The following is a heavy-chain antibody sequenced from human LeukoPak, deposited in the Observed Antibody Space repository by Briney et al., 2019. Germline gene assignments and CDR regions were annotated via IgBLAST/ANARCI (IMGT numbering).Heavy chain of an antibody. D-gene: IGHD3-10*01. Sequence: GGSLRLSCAASGFTFSSYAFNWVRQAPGQGLQWISYIDATGDTIFYSDSVRGRFTISRDNTRNSLFLQMNSLRAEDTAFYYCARDSGAMLRGYSDYCGLESLVTVSS. CDR1: GFTFSSYA. CDR2: IDATGDTI. J-gene: IGHJ4*02. V-gene: IGHV3-48*03. CDR3: ARDSGAMLRGYSDY.